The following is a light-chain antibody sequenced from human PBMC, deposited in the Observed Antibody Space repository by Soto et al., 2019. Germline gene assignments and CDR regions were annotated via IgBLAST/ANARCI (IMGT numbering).Light chain of an antibody. J-gene: IGKJ1*01. V-gene: IGKV1-5*01. CDR1: QSISSW. Sequence: DIQMTQSPSTLSASVGDRVTITCRASQSISSWLAWYQQKPGKAPKLLIYDASSLESGVPSRFSGSGSGTEFALTISSLPPDDFATYYCQQYNSYSPWTFGQGIKVEIK. CDR2: DAS. CDR3: QQYNSYSPWT.